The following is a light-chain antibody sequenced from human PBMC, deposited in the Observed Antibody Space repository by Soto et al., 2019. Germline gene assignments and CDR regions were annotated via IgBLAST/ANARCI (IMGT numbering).Light chain of an antibody. CDR3: SSYTSSSLYV. CDR1: SSDVGGYNY. V-gene: IGLV2-14*01. J-gene: IGLJ1*01. CDR2: DVS. Sequence: QSALTQPASVSGSPGQSITISCTGTSSDVGGYNYVSWYQQHPGKAPKLIIYDVSNRPSGVSNRFSGSKSGNTASLTISGLQAEDEAVYYCSSYTSSSLYVFGTGTKLTV.